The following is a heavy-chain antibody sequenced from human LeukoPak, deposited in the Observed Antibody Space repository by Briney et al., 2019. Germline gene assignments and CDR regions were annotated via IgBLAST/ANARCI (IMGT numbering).Heavy chain of an antibody. CDR3: ARRNKHLAPRGQYYYYYMDV. Sequence: SETLSLICTVSGGSINDYYWTWIRQPPGKGLEWIGYIYYTGSTNYYPSLKSRVTISLDTSKNQFSLRLSSVTAADTAVYYCARRNKHLAPRGQYYYYYMDVWGKGTTVTVSS. V-gene: IGHV4-59*01. CDR1: GGSINDYY. D-gene: IGHD1/OR15-1a*01. CDR2: IYYTGST. J-gene: IGHJ6*03.